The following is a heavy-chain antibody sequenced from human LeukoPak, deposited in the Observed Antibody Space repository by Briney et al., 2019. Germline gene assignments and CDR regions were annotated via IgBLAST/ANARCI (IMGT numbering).Heavy chain of an antibody. D-gene: IGHD3-10*01. V-gene: IGHV3-21*01. Sequence: PGGSLRLSCAASGFTVSSNYMSWVRQAPGKGLEWVSSISSSSSYIYYADSVKGRFTISRDNAKNSLYLQMNSLRAEDTAVYYCARDRSPGNFDYWGQGTLVTVSS. CDR2: ISSSSSYI. J-gene: IGHJ4*02. CDR3: ARDRSPGNFDY. CDR1: GFTVSSNY.